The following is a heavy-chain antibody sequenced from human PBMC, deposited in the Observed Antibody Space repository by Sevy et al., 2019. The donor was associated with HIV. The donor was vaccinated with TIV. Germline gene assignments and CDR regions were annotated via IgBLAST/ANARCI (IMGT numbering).Heavy chain of an antibody. CDR2: IGTAGDT. J-gene: IGHJ6*02. Sequence: GGSLRLSCAASGFTFSSYDMHWVRQATGKGLEWVSAIGTAGDTYYPGSVKGRFTISRENAKNSLYLQMNSLRAGDMAVYYCARGGVVVPAAIRYYYGMDVWGQGTTVTVSS. CDR3: ARGGVVVPAAIRYYYGMDV. V-gene: IGHV3-13*01. CDR1: GFTFSSYD. D-gene: IGHD2-2*02.